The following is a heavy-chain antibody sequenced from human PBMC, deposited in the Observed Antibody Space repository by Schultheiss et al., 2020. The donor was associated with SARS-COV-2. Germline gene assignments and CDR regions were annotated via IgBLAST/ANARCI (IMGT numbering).Heavy chain of an antibody. CDR1: GGSFSGYY. D-gene: IGHD4-17*01. Sequence: GSLRLSCAVYGGSFSGYYWSWIRQPPGKGLEWIGYIYYSGSTHYSPSLKSRVTISVDTSKSQFSLKLSTVTAADTAVYYCARGYGDYVGLFDYWGQGTLVTVSS. CDR2: IYYSGST. CDR3: ARGYGDYVGLFDY. J-gene: IGHJ4*02. V-gene: IGHV4-59*01.